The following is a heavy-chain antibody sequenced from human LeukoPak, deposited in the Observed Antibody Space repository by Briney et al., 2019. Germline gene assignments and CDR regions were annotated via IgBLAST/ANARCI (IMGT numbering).Heavy chain of an antibody. CDR1: GFTFSSYA. CDR3: AKEGGSGRFLAYFYIDA. D-gene: IGHD3-10*01. CDR2: ISGSGGST. J-gene: IGHJ6*03. Sequence: GGSLRLSCAASGFTFSSYAMSWVRQAPGKGLEWVSAISGSGGSTYYADSVKGRFTISRDNSKNTLYLQMNSLRAGDTAVYFYAKEGGSGRFLAYFYIDAWGKGTTVTVSS. V-gene: IGHV3-23*01.